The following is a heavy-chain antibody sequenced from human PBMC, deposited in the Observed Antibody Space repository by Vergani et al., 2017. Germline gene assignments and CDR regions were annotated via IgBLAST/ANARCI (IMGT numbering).Heavy chain of an antibody. CDR1: GFTFSSYG. CDR2: ISYDGSNK. Sequence: QVQLVESGGGVVQPGRSLRLSCAASGFTFSSYGMHWVRQAPGKGLEWVAVISYDGSNKYYADSVKGRFTISRDNSKNTLYLQMNSLRAEDTAVYYCAKGPXCSSTSCYYYYYYYMDVWGKGTTVTVSS. CDR3: AKGPXCSSTSCYYYYYYYMDV. D-gene: IGHD2-2*01. J-gene: IGHJ6*03. V-gene: IGHV3-30*18.